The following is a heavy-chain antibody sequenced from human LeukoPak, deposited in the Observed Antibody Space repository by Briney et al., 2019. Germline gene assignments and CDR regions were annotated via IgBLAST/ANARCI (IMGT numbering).Heavy chain of an antibody. V-gene: IGHV5-51*01. J-gene: IGHJ3*02. Sequence: HGESLKISCKGSGYSFTNYWIAWVRQMPGKGLEWMGIIYPDDSDTRYSPSFQGRVTISADKSISTAYLQWSSLKASDTAMYYCARIWLRAFDIWGQGTMVTVSS. CDR3: ARIWLRAFDI. D-gene: IGHD3-16*01. CDR2: IYPDDSDT. CDR1: GYSFTNYW.